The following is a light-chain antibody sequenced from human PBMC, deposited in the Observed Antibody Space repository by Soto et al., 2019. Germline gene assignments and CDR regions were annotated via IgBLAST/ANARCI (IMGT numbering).Light chain of an antibody. CDR1: QGIGSY. J-gene: IGKJ4*01. V-gene: IGKV1-9*01. CDR2: AAS. CDR3: HQLNNYPLT. Sequence: DIQLPQSPSFLSASVGDRVSITFRASQGIGSYLAWYQQKPGKAPNLLIYAASTLQSGVPSRFSGSGSGTDFTLTISSLQPEDFATYYCHQLNNYPLTFGGGTKVDIK.